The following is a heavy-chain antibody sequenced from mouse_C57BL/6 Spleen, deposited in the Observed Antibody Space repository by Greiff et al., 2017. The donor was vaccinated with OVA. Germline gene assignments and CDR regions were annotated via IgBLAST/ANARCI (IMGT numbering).Heavy chain of an antibody. Sequence: QVQLQQPGAELVMPGASVKLSCKASGYTFTSYWMHWVKQRPGQGLEWIGEIDPSDSYTNYNQKFKGKSTLTVDKSSSTAYMQLSSLTSEDSAVYYCARGGGGSRYFDVWGTGTTVTVSS. D-gene: IGHD1-1*02. J-gene: IGHJ1*03. CDR1: GYTFTSYW. V-gene: IGHV1-69*01. CDR2: IDPSDSYT. CDR3: ARGGGGSRYFDV.